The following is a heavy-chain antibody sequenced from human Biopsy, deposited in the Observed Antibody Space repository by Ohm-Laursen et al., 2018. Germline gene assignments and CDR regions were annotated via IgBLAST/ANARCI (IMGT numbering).Heavy chain of an antibody. J-gene: IGHJ6*02. CDR3: ARVPAYPSIDGYYGLDL. V-gene: IGHV1-2*02. Sequence: GSSVKVSCKASGYTFAGYYLHWVRQAPGHGLEWMGWINPNSGNANYAQSFQGRLTVTRDTSISTAYMELTSLTFGDTAIYYCARVPAYPSIDGYYGLDLWGQGTTVIVSS. CDR2: INPNSGNA. D-gene: IGHD3-9*01. CDR1: GYTFAGYY.